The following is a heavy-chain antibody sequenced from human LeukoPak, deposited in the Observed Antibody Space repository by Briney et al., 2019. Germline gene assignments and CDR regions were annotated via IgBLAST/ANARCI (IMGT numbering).Heavy chain of an antibody. Sequence: GGSLRLSCAASGFTFNTYNLHWVRQAPGKGLEWVAVILYDGSNKYYADSAKGRFTISRDNSKNTLSLQMNSLRTEDTAVYYCARQRSLGYFDYWGQGTLVTVSS. D-gene: IGHD3-16*01. J-gene: IGHJ4*02. CDR1: GFTFNTYN. V-gene: IGHV3-30-3*01. CDR3: ARQRSLGYFDY. CDR2: ILYDGSNK.